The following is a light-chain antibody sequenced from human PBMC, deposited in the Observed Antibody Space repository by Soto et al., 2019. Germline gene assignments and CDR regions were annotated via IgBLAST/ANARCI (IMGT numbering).Light chain of an antibody. V-gene: IGKV1-5*01. J-gene: IGKJ1*01. Sequence: DIPMTQSPSTLSASVGDRVTITCRASQSISSWLAWYQHRPGQAPKLLIYDGSDLDSGVPPRFSGGGSETEFTLTISSLQADDFATYYCQQYNDYPWTFGQGTKVDIK. CDR2: DGS. CDR3: QQYNDYPWT. CDR1: QSISSW.